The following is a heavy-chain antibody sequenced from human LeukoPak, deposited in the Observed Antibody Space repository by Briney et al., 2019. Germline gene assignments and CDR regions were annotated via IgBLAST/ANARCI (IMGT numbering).Heavy chain of an antibody. CDR2: IYYSGST. Sequence: SETLSLTCTVSGGSISSGGYYWSWIRQHPGKGLEWIGYIYYSGSTYYNPSLKSRVTTSVDTSKNQFSLKLSSVTAADTAVYYCARDHCSGGSCYLMWYYYYGMDVWGQGTTVTVSS. CDR1: GGSISSGGYY. D-gene: IGHD2-15*01. CDR3: ARDHCSGGSCYLMWYYYYGMDV. V-gene: IGHV4-31*03. J-gene: IGHJ6*02.